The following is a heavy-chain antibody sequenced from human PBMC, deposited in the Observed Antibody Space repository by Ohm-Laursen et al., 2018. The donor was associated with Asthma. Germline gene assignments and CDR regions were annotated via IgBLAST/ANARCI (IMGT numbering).Heavy chain of an antibody. J-gene: IGHJ4*02. V-gene: IGHV3-11*06. CDR2: ISSSSSYT. CDR1: GFTFSDYY. D-gene: IGHD3-22*01. Sequence: SLRLSCSASGFTFSDYYMSWIRQAPGKGLEWVSYISSSSSYTNYADSVKGRFTISRDNAKNSLYLQMNSLRADDTAVYYCARDSIVGSNGYYGVSYYIDYWGQGTLLTVSS. CDR3: ARDSIVGSNGYYGVSYYIDY.